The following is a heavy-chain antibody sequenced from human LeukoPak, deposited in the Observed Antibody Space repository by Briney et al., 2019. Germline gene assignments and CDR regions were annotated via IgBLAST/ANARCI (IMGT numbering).Heavy chain of an antibody. CDR2: ISYDGGNK. J-gene: IGHJ4*02. D-gene: IGHD4-17*01. CDR3: TTGWQLIDF. Sequence: GGSLRLSCAASGFTFSSYGMHWVRQAPGKGLEWVAVISYDGGNKYYADSVKGRFTISRDNSKNTLYLQMNSLRAEDTAVYFCTTGWQLIDFWGQGTLVTVSS. CDR1: GFTFSSYG. V-gene: IGHV3-30*03.